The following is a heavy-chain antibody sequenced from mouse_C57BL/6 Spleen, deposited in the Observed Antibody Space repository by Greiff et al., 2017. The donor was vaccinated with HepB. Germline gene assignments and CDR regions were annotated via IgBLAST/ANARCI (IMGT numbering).Heavy chain of an antibody. Sequence: QVQLQQPGAELVKPGASVKLSCKASGYTFTSYWMQWVKQRPGQGLEWIGEIDPSDSYTNYNQKFKGKATLTVDTSSSTAYMQLSSLTSEDSAVYYCARGTTVVATNYYAMDYWGQGTSVTVSS. J-gene: IGHJ4*01. CDR2: IDPSDSYT. V-gene: IGHV1-50*01. D-gene: IGHD1-1*01. CDR1: GYTFTSYW. CDR3: ARGTTVVATNYYAMDY.